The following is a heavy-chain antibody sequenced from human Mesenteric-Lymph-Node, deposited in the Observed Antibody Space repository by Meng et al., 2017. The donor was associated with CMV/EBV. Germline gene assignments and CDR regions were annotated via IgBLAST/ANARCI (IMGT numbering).Heavy chain of an antibody. Sequence: AYGFTVSSNYMSWVRQAPGKGLGWVSVIYSGGSTYYADSVKGRFTISRDNSKNTLYLQMNSLRAEDTAVYYCASFQDSYGYAGKGYWGQGTLVTVSS. CDR3: ASFQDSYGYAGKGY. CDR1: GFTVSSNY. J-gene: IGHJ4*02. D-gene: IGHD5-18*01. V-gene: IGHV3-53*01. CDR2: IYSGGST.